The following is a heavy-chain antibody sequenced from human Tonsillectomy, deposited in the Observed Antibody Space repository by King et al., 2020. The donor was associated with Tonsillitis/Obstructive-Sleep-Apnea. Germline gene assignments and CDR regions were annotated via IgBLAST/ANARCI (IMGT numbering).Heavy chain of an antibody. CDR3: AREQLRYCSSTSCQPYYYYYMDV. V-gene: IGHV1-69*01. J-gene: IGHJ6*03. CDR1: GGTFSSYA. D-gene: IGHD2-2*01. Sequence: VQLVESGAEVKKPGSSVNVSCKASGGTFSSYAISWVRQAPGQGLEWMGGISPIFGTSNYAQKFQGRVTITADEPTSTAYMELISLRSEDTAVYYCAREQLRYCSSTSCQPYYYYYMDVWGKGTTVTVSS. CDR2: ISPIFGTS.